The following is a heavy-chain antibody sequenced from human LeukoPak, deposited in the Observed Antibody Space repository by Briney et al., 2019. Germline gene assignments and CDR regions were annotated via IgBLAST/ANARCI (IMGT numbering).Heavy chain of an antibody. CDR2: INPSGGGT. CDR3: AREFSGYIDF. J-gene: IGHJ4*02. D-gene: IGHD1-26*01. V-gene: IGHV1-46*01. CDR1: GYTFTTSY. Sequence: GASVKVSCKASGYTFTTSYIHWVRQAPGQGLEWMGIINPSGGGTSYAQKFQGRVTMTRDTSTSTVYMEVSSLRSEDTAVYYCAREFSGYIDFWGQGTLVTVSS.